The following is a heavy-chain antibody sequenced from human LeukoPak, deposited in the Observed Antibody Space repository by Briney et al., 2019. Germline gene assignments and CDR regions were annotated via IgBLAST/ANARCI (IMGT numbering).Heavy chain of an antibody. D-gene: IGHD3-22*01. J-gene: IGHJ4*02. CDR3: ASKDSSGYYSPTYFHY. V-gene: IGHV3-48*03. CDR1: GFTFSSYE. CDR2: ISSSGTTT. Sequence: GGSLRLSCAASGFTFSSYEMNWVRQAPGKGLEWVSYISSSGTTTYYADSVKGRFTISRDNAKNSLYLQMNSLRAEDTALYYCASKDSSGYYSPTYFHYWGQGTLVTVSS.